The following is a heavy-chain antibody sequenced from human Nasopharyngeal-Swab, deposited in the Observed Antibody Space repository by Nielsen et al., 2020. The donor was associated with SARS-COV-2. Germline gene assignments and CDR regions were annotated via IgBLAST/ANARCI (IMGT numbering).Heavy chain of an antibody. V-gene: IGHV3-23*01. CDR2: ISGSGGST. CDR3: ACSVDFWREFDY. J-gene: IGHJ4*02. Sequence: WIRQPPGKGLEWVSAISGSGGSTYYADSVKGRFTISRDNSKNTLYLQMNSLRAEDTAVYYCACSVDFWREFDYWGQGTLVTVSS. D-gene: IGHD3-3*01.